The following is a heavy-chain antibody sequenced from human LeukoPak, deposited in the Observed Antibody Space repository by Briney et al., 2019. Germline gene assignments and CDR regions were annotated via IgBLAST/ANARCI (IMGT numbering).Heavy chain of an antibody. Sequence: GASVKVSCKASGYTFTGYYMHWVRQAPGQGLEWMGRINPNSGGTNYAQKFQDRVTMTRDTSISTVYMELSRLRSDDTAVYYCARDLPFLRFLDKDSREIDYWGQGTLVTVSS. J-gene: IGHJ4*02. CDR1: GYTFTGYY. CDR3: ARDLPFLRFLDKDSREIDY. V-gene: IGHV1-2*06. CDR2: INPNSGGT. D-gene: IGHD3-3*01.